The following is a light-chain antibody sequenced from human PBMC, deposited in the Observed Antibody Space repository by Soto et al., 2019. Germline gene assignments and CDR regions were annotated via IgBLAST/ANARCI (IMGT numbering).Light chain of an antibody. V-gene: IGKV3-20*01. CDR3: QQYGSSPRT. Sequence: EIVLPQSPGTLSLSPGERATLSCRVSQSVSSSYLAWYQQKPGQAPRLLIYGASSRATGIPDRFSGSGSGTDFTLTISRLEPEDFAVYYCQQYGSSPRTFGQGTKVDI. CDR1: QSVSSSY. J-gene: IGKJ1*01. CDR2: GAS.